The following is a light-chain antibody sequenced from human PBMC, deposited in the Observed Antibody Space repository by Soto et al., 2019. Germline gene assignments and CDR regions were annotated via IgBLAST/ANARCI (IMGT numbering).Light chain of an antibody. CDR3: RQRCNWPPIT. V-gene: IGKV3-11*01. CDR1: QSIAGY. Sequence: IVLTQSPATLSLSPRERATLSCRASQSIAGYLAWYQKKTGQAPSLLIYDTSNRVTGVPARFSGSGSGTDFTLSISSLEPEEFAVYYCRQRCNWPPITFGQGTRLDIK. CDR2: DTS. J-gene: IGKJ5*01.